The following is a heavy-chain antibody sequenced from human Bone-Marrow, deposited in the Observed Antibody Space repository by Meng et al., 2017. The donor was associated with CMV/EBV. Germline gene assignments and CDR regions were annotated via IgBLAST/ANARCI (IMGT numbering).Heavy chain of an antibody. V-gene: IGHV4-31*02. D-gene: IGHD3-22*01. CDR2: IYYSGST. CDR1: GGSSSSGGYY. CDR3: ARDPISGYDWFDP. J-gene: IGHJ5*02. Sequence: TGAGGSSSSGGYYWSWIRQHPGKGREWIGYIYYSGSTYYNPSLKSRVTISVDTSKNQFSLKLSSVTAADTAVYYCARDPISGYDWFDPWGQGTLVTVSS.